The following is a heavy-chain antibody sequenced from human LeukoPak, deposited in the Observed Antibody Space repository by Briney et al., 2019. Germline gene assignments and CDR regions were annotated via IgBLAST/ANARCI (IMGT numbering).Heavy chain of an antibody. D-gene: IGHD5-18*01. CDR3: ARGPNTVRGYSYGYAFDI. Sequence: SETLSLTCTVSGGSISSYYWSWIRQPPGKGLEWIGYIYYSGSTNYNPSLKSRVTISVDTSKNQFSLKLSSVTAADTAVYYCARGPNTVRGYSYGYAFDIWGQGTMVTVSS. V-gene: IGHV4-59*01. CDR1: GGSISSYY. CDR2: IYYSGST. J-gene: IGHJ3*02.